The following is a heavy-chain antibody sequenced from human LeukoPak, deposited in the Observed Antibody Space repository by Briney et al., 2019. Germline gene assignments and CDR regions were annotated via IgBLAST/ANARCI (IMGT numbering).Heavy chain of an antibody. V-gene: IGHV1-8*02. CDR1: GYTFTSYA. Sequence: ASVKVSCKSSGYTFTSYAMNWVRQAPGQGLEWMGWMNPNSGNTGYAQKFQGRVTMTRNTSISTAYMELSSLRSEDTAVYYCARGYYGSGSYTYWGQGTLVTVSS. D-gene: IGHD3-10*01. CDR3: ARGYYGSGSYTY. J-gene: IGHJ4*02. CDR2: MNPNSGNT.